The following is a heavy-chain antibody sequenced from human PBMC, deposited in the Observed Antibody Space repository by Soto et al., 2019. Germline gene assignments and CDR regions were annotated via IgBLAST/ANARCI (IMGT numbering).Heavy chain of an antibody. CDR2: INPSGGTT. Sequence: ASVKVSCKASGYSFTSYYMHWVRQAPGQGLEWVGIINPSGGTTTYAQKFQGRVTLTVDTSTSTVYMELSSLRSEDTAVYYCARLGNSGYYPAAYWGQGTLVTVSS. D-gene: IGHD3-22*01. J-gene: IGHJ4*02. CDR3: ARLGNSGYYPAAY. CDR1: GYSFTSYY. V-gene: IGHV1-46*01.